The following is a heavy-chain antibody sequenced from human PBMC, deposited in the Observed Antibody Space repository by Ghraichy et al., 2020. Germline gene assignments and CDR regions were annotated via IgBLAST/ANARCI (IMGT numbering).Heavy chain of an antibody. CDR3: ARSGTPGSVDY. J-gene: IGHJ4*02. CDR2: INNDGKET. V-gene: IGHV3-7*03. D-gene: IGHD3-10*01. Sequence: GGSLRLSCGASGFIFKNFWMSWVRQAPGKGLEWVANINNDGKETYYVQSVEGRFTISRDNAKNLFYLQMNSLRVDDAAVYYCARSGTPGSVDYLGQGTPVIVSS. CDR1: GFIFKNFW.